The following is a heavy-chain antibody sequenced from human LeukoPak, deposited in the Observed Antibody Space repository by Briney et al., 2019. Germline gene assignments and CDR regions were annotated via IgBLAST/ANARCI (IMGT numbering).Heavy chain of an antibody. D-gene: IGHD3-9*01. Sequence: ASVKVSCKASGYTFTSYGISWVRQAPGQGLEWMGWISAYNGNTNYAQKFQGRVTITADESTSTAYMELSSLRSEDTAVYYCASVTYYDILTGYYYFDYWGQGTLVTVSS. J-gene: IGHJ4*02. V-gene: IGHV1-18*01. CDR2: ISAYNGNT. CDR3: ASVTYYDILTGYYYFDY. CDR1: GYTFTSYG.